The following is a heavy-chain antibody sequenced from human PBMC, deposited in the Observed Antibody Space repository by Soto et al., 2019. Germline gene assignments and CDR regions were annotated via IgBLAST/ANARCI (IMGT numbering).Heavy chain of an antibody. J-gene: IGHJ4*02. CDR2: ISGNAGST. D-gene: IGHD3-9*01. V-gene: IGHV3-23*01. CDR3: ARKSLRAALLNGYYKSPFDH. CDR1: GFTFSSYA. Sequence: EVQLLESGGGLVQPGGSLRLSCAASGFTFSSYAMSWVRQAPGKGLEWVSGISGNAGSTYYADSVKGRFTISRDNSKKTLYMHMNSLRDDDTAVYYCARKSLRAALLNGYYKSPFDHWGQGTLVIVSS.